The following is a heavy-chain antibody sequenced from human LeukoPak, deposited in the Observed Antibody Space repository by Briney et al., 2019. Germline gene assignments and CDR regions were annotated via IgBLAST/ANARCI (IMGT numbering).Heavy chain of an antibody. CDR1: GGSFSDYY. CDR3: ARTTSNGYYYYMDV. J-gene: IGHJ6*03. Sequence: SETLSLTCGVHGGSFSDYYWGWIRQPPGKGLEWIGSIYHSGSTYYNPSLKSRVTISVDTSKNQFSLKLSSVTAADTAVYYCARTTSNGYYYYMDVWGKGTTVTVSS. V-gene: IGHV4-38-2*01. CDR2: IYHSGST. D-gene: IGHD2-8*01.